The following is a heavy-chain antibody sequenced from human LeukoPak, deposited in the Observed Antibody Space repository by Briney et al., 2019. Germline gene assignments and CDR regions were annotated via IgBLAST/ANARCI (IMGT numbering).Heavy chain of an antibody. J-gene: IGHJ4*02. V-gene: IGHV3-23*01. CDR2: ISGSGGST. Sequence: GGSLRLSCAASGFTFSSYAMSWVRQAPGKGLEWVSGISGSGGSTYYADSVKGRFTISRDNSKNTLYLQMNSLRAEDTAVYYCAKDMVRGVIYYFDYWGQGTLVTVSS. D-gene: IGHD3-10*01. CDR1: GFTFSSYA. CDR3: AKDMVRGVIYYFDY.